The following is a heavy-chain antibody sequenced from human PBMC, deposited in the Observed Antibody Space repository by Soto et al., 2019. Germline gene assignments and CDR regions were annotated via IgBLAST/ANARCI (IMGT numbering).Heavy chain of an antibody. J-gene: IGHJ4*02. CDR2: MNPNSGNT. CDR1: GYTFTSYD. D-gene: IGHD4-17*01. V-gene: IGHV1-8*01. Sequence: ASVKVSCKASGYTFTSYDINWVRQATGQGLEWMGWMNPNSGNTGYAQKFQGRVTMTRNASISTAYMELSSLRSEDAAVYYCARSYGGNSRIFMWGQGTLVTVSS. CDR3: ARSYGGNSRIFM.